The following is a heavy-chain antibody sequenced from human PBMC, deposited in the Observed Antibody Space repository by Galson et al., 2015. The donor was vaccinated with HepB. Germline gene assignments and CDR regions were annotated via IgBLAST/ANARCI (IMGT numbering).Heavy chain of an antibody. V-gene: IGHV3-53*01. J-gene: IGHJ4*02. D-gene: IGHD4-17*01. CDR1: GFTVSSNY. CDR3: ARSTVTTEQGKYYFDY. Sequence: SLRLSCAASGFTVSSNYMSWVRQAPGKGLQWVSVIYSGGSTYYADSVKGRFTISRDNSKNTLYLQMNSLRAEDTAVYYCARSTVTTEQGKYYFDYWGQGTLVTVSS. CDR2: IYSGGST.